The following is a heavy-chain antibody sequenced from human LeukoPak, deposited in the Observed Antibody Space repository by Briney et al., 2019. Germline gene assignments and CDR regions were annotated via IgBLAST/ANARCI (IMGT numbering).Heavy chain of an antibody. CDR1: GFSFSHYA. CDR3: AKDRDDYVWGSYLGAFDI. J-gene: IGHJ3*02. Sequence: GGSLRLSCAGSGFSFSHYAINWVRQAPGKGLEWVSSITSSSDYIYYADSVKGRFTISRDNSKNTLYLQMNSLRAEDTAVFYCAKDRDDYVWGSYLGAFDIWGQGTMVTVSS. CDR2: ITSSSDYI. V-gene: IGHV3-21*04. D-gene: IGHD3-16*01.